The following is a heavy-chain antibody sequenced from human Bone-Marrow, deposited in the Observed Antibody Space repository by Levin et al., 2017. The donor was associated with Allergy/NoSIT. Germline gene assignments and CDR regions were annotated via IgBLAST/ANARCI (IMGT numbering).Heavy chain of an antibody. CDR3: ARGGDGDYLDY. J-gene: IGHJ4*02. CDR2: IYYSGST. V-gene: IGHV4-59*01. CDR1: GGSISSYY. Sequence: SQTLSLTCTVSGGSISSYYWSWIRQPPGKGLEWIGYIYYSGSTNYNPSLKSRVTISVDTSKNQFSLKLSSVTAADTAVYYCARGGDGDYLDYWGQGTLVTVSS. D-gene: IGHD4-17*01.